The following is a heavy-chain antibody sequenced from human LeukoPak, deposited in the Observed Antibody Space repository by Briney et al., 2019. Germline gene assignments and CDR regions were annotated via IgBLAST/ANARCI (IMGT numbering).Heavy chain of an antibody. CDR2: IYYSGST. V-gene: IGHV4-59*01. J-gene: IGHJ4*02. CDR1: GGSISSYY. Sequence: SETLSLTCTVSGGSISSYYWSWIRQPPGKGLEWIGYIYYSGSTNYNPSLKSRVTISVDTSKNQFPLKLSSVTAADTAVYYCARIGHEDYYFDYWGQGTLVTVSS. CDR3: ARIGHEDYYFDY.